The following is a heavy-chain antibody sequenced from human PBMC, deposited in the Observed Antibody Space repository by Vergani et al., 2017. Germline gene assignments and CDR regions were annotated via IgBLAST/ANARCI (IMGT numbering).Heavy chain of an antibody. CDR2: IITFFGTT. V-gene: IGHV1-69*13. CDR3: ATPRLRFSYYYYYGMDV. Sequence: QVQLVQSGAEVKKPGSSVKVSCKASGGPFKNSAFSWVRQVPGQGLEWMGRIITFFGTTDYAQKFQGRFTMTEDTSTDTAYMELRSLRSEDTAVYYCATPRLRFSYYYYYGMDVWGQGTTVTVSS. CDR1: GGPFKNSA. J-gene: IGHJ6*02. D-gene: IGHD5-12*01.